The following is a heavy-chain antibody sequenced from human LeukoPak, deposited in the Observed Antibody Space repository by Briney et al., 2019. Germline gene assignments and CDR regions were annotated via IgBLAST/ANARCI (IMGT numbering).Heavy chain of an antibody. J-gene: IGHJ5*02. Sequence: PGGSLRLSCAASGFTFSSYWMSWVRQAPGKGLEWEANIKQDGSEKYYVDSVKGRFTISRDNAKNSLYLQMNSLRAEDTAVYYCARAHHTAFSSISWFDPWGPGTLVTVSS. CDR2: IKQDGSEK. D-gene: IGHD2/OR15-2a*01. V-gene: IGHV3-7*01. CDR1: GFTFSSYW. CDR3: ARAHHTAFSSISWFDP.